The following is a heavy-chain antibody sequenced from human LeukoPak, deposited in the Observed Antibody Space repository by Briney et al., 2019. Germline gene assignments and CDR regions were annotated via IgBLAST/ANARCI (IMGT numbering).Heavy chain of an antibody. D-gene: IGHD1-14*01. Sequence: GGSLRLSCEASGFTFSSYEMNWARQAPGKGLEWVSYIRSSASIIYYADSVKGRFTISRDNAKNSLHLQMNSLRAEDTAVYYCARVFDGFDMWGRGTMVTVSS. V-gene: IGHV3-48*03. CDR1: GFTFSSYE. CDR3: ARVFDGFDM. CDR2: IRSSASII. J-gene: IGHJ3*02.